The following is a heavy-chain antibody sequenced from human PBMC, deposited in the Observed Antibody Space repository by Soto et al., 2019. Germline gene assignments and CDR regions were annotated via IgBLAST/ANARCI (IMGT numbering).Heavy chain of an antibody. CDR1: GGSISGSSYY. D-gene: IGHD2-15*01. CDR3: ARHEGRYCSGDICYSYLLGPAYYFDY. J-gene: IGHJ4*02. Sequence: QLQLQESGPGLVKPSETLSLTCSVSGGSISGSSYYWGWIRQPAGKGLEWIGRIYDSESTYYNPSVQSRVTISVDTSKNEISLNLRSVTAADTAVYFCARHEGRYCSGDICYSYLLGPAYYFDYCGQGTLVTVSS. CDR2: IYDSEST. V-gene: IGHV4-39*01.